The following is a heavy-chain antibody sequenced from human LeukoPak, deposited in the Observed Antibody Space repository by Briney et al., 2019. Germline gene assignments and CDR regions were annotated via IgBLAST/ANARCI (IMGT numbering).Heavy chain of an antibody. CDR3: AIVNYAGGFDY. J-gene: IGHJ4*02. V-gene: IGHV3-66*02. D-gene: IGHD1-7*01. Sequence: GGSLRLSCAASGFTLSRDYMRWVRQAPGKGVEWVSIVYSDGTTYYADSVKRRFSVSRHISKNTMSVQMNALRPEDTAVYYCAIVNYAGGFDYWGQGTLV. CDR2: VYSDGTT. CDR1: GFTLSRDY.